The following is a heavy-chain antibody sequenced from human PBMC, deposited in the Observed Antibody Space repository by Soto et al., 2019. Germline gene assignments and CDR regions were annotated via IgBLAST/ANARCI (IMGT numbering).Heavy chain of an antibody. Sequence: QVQLQESGPGLVKPSQTLSLTCTVSGGSISSGGYYWSWIRQHPGKGLEWIGYIYYSGSTYYNPSLKSRVTISVDTSKNQFSLKLRSVTAADTAVYYCARGENYGSGSYSWFDPWGQGTLVTVSS. V-gene: IGHV4-31*03. D-gene: IGHD3-10*01. CDR2: IYYSGST. CDR3: ARGENYGSGSYSWFDP. CDR1: GGSISSGGYY. J-gene: IGHJ5*02.